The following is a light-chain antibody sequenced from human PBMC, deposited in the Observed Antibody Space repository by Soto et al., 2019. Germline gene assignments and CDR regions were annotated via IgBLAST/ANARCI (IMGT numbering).Light chain of an antibody. CDR3: QSFYNSLSASGVV. Sequence: QSALTQPPSVSGAPGQRVTISCTGSSSNLGANYDVHWYQQVPGTAPKLLIYADSKRPSGVPDRFSGSRSGTASSLAITGLQAEDEAVYYCQSFYNSLSASGVVFGGGTKLTVL. V-gene: IGLV1-40*01. J-gene: IGLJ2*01. CDR2: ADS. CDR1: SSNLGANYD.